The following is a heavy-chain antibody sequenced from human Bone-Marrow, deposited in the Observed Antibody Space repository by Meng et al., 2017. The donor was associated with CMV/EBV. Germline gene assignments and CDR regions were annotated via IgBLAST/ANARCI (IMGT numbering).Heavy chain of an antibody. CDR1: GGTFSSYA. J-gene: IGHJ6*02. CDR2: IIPIVGTA. D-gene: IGHD3-3*01. CDR3: ARLNYDFWSGYYYGGYYYYGMDF. V-gene: IGHV1-69*05. Sequence: SVKVSCKASGGTFSSYAISWVRQAPGQGLEWMGGIIPIVGTANYAQKFQGRVTITTDESTSTAYMELSSLRSEDTAVYYCARLNYDFWSGYYYGGYYYYGMDFWGQGTTVTVSS.